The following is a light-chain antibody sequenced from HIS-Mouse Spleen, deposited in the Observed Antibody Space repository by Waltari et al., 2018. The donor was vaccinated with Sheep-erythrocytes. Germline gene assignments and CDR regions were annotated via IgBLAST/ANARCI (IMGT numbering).Light chain of an antibody. J-gene: IGKJ3*01. CDR2: AAS. Sequence: AIRMTQSPSSLSASTGDRVTITCRASQGISSYLAWYQHKPGKAPKLLIYAASTLQSGVPSRFSGSGSGTDFTLTISCLQSEDFATYYCQQYYSYPPFTFGPGTKVDIK. CDR3: QQYYSYPPFT. CDR1: QGISSY. V-gene: IGKV1-8*01.